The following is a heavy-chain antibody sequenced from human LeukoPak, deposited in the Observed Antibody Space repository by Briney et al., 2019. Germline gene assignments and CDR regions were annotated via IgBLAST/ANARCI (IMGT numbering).Heavy chain of an antibody. V-gene: IGHV3-53*01. Sequence: GGSLRLSCAASGFTVSSNYMSWVRQAPGKGLEWVSVIYSGGSTYYADSVKGRFTISRDNSKNTLYLQMNSLRAEDTAVYYCARDLGYSYGYVYWDQGTLVTVSS. CDR1: GFTVSSNY. CDR2: IYSGGST. J-gene: IGHJ4*02. CDR3: ARDLGYSYGYVY. D-gene: IGHD5-18*01.